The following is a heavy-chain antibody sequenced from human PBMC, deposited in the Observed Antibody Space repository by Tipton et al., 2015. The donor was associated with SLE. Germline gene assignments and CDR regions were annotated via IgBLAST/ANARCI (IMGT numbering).Heavy chain of an antibody. V-gene: IGHV4-34*01. J-gene: IGHJ6*03. CDR2: INHSGST. CDR1: GGSFSGYY. Sequence: TLSLTCAVYGGSFSGYYWSWIRQPPGKGLEWIGEINHSGSTNYNPSLKSRVTISVDTSKNQFSLKLSSVTAADTAVYYCASRPSSSWYNYYYYYYTDVWGKGTTVTVSS. CDR3: ASRPSSSWYNYYYYYYTDV. D-gene: IGHD6-13*01.